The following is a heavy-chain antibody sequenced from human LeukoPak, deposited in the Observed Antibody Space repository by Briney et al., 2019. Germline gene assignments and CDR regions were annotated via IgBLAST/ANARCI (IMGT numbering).Heavy chain of an antibody. D-gene: IGHD3-10*02. J-gene: IGHJ6*04. CDR2: IRYDGSNK. CDR1: GFTFSSYG. CDR3: AELGITMIGGV. V-gene: IGHV3-30*02. Sequence: GGYLRLSCAASGFTFSSYGMHWVRQAPGKGLEWVAFIRYDGSNKYYADSVKGRFTISRDNSKNTLSPQMNSLRAEDTAVYYCAELGITMIGGVWGKGTTVTISS.